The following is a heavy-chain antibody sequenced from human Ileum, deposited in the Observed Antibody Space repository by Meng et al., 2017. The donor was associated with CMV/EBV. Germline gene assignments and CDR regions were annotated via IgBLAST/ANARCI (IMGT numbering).Heavy chain of an antibody. D-gene: IGHD1-7*01. CDR1: GYTFTSYY. J-gene: IGHJ4*02. CDR2: INPNNGDT. V-gene: IGHV1-2*02. Sequence: QVQLLQSGAEVKTHRASVKVSCKASGYTFTSYYIHWVRQAPGQGLEWMGWINPNNGDTNYAQKFQGGVTMTRDTSINTAYMEVTSADTAVYYCARGANYASYRVDYWGQGTLVTVSS. CDR3: ARGANYASYRVDY.